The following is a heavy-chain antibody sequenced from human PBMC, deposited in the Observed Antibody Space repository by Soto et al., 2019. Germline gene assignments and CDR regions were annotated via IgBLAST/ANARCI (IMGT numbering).Heavy chain of an antibody. CDR3: AKDRRAGGNSAFYFDF. Sequence: PVGSLRLSWAASGFKFSNYAMSWVRQAPGKGLEWVSLISATGGGTYYADSVKGRFTISRDNSHNTLYLQVHSLTAEDTAVYYCAKDRRAGGNSAFYFDFWGQGAQVTVSS. CDR1: GFKFSNYA. CDR2: ISATGGGT. J-gene: IGHJ4*02. D-gene: IGHD3-16*01. V-gene: IGHV3-23*01.